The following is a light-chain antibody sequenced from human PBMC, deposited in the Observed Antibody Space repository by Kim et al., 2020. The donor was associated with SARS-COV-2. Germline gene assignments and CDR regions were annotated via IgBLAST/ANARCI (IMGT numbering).Light chain of an antibody. J-gene: IGKJ1*01. Sequence: EIVMTQSPATLSVSPGERATLSCRASQSVSSNLAWYQLKPGQAPRLLIYGASTRATGIPARFSGSGSGTEFTLTISSLQSEDFAVYYCQHYNNWPLTFGQGTKVDIK. V-gene: IGKV3-15*01. CDR1: QSVSSN. CDR3: QHYNNWPLT. CDR2: GAS.